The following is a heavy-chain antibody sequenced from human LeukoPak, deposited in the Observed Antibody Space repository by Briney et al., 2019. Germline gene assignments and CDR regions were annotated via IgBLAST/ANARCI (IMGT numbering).Heavy chain of an antibody. J-gene: IGHJ3*02. Sequence: PGGSLRLSCAASGFTFSSYGMHWVRQAPGKGLEWVVVISYDGSNKYYADSVKGRFTISRDNSKNTLYLQMNSLRAEDTAVYYCAKDIERLTAILAFDIWGQGTMVTVSS. D-gene: IGHD2-21*02. CDR1: GFTFSSYG. V-gene: IGHV3-30*18. CDR2: ISYDGSNK. CDR3: AKDIERLTAILAFDI.